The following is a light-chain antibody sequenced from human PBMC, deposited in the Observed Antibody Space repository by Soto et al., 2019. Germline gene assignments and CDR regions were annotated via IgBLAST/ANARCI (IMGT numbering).Light chain of an antibody. CDR2: VGTGGIVG. V-gene: IGLV9-49*01. J-gene: IGLJ1*01. CDR1: SGYSNYK. CDR3: GADHGSGSNFAYV. Sequence: QLVLTQPPSASASLGASVTLTCTLSSGYSNYKVDWYQQRPGKGPRFVMRVGTGGIVGSKGDGIPDRFSVLGSGLNRYLTIKNIQEEDESDYHCGADHGSGSNFAYVFGTGTKVTFL.